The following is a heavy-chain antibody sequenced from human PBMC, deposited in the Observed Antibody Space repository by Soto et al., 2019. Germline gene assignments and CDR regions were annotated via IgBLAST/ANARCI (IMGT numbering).Heavy chain of an antibody. V-gene: IGHV3-30*18. Sequence: QVQLVESGGGVVQPGTSLRLSCAASGFTLSSYGMHWVRQAPGKGLEWVAVTSYDGSDEYYADSAKGRFTIFRDNSKNTLHLQMNSLRTEDTAMYYCAKGFGGDPYWYFDLWGRGTLFTVSS. CDR1: GFTLSSYG. CDR2: TSYDGSDE. D-gene: IGHD2-21*01. CDR3: AKGFGGDPYWYFDL. J-gene: IGHJ2*01.